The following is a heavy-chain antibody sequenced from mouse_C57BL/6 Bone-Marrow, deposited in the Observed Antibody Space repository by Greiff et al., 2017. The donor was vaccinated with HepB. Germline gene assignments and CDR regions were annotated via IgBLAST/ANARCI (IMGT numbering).Heavy chain of an antibody. Sequence: VQLQQSGAELVKPGASVKLSCKASGYTFTSYWMHWVKQRPGRGLEWIGRIDPNSGGTKYNEKFKSKATLTVDKPSSTAYMQLSSLTSEDSAVYYCARDGAITTVVAKAMDYWGQGTSVTVSS. D-gene: IGHD1-1*01. CDR1: GYTFTSYW. V-gene: IGHV1-72*01. CDR2: IDPNSGGT. J-gene: IGHJ4*01. CDR3: ARDGAITTVVAKAMDY.